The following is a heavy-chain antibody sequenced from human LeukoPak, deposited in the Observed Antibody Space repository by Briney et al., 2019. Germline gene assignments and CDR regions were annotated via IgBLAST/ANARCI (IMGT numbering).Heavy chain of an antibody. CDR3: ARGGDYPYYYYGMDV. CDR2: MNPNSGNT. CDR1: GYTFTGYY. V-gene: IGHV1-8*02. Sequence: ASVKVSCKASGYTFTGYYMHRVRQAPGQGLEWMGWMNPNSGNTGYAQKFQGRVTMTRNTSISTAYMELSSLRSEDTAVYYCARGGDYPYYYYGMDVWGQGTTVTVSS. J-gene: IGHJ6*02. D-gene: IGHD4-17*01.